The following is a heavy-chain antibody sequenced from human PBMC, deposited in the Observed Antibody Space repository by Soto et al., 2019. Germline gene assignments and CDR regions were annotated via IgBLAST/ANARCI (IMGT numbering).Heavy chain of an antibody. V-gene: IGHV4-30-4*01. J-gene: IGHJ6*02. CDR3: ARGYRYFDWLNDYYYYYGMDV. CDR2: IYYSRST. CDR1: GGSISSGDYY. D-gene: IGHD3-9*01. Sequence: SETLSLTCTVSGGSISSGDYYWSWIRQPPGKGLEWIGYIYYSRSTYYNPSLKSRVTISVDTSKNQFSLKLSSVTAADTAVYYCARGYRYFDWLNDYYYYYGMDVWGQGTTVTVSS.